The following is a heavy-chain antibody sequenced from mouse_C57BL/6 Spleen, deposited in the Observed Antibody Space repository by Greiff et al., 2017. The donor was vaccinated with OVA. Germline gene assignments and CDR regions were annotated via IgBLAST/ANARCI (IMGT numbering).Heavy chain of an antibody. D-gene: IGHD1-1*02. Sequence: EVKVVESEGGLVQPGSSMKLSCTASGFTFSDYYMAWVRQVPEKGLEWVANINYDGSSTYYLDSLKSRFIISRDNAKNILYLQMSSLKSEDTATYYCARDGDYGPDGFAYWGQGTLVTGSA. CDR1: GFTFSDYY. CDR3: ARDGDYGPDGFAY. V-gene: IGHV5-16*01. CDR2: INYDGSST. J-gene: IGHJ3*01.